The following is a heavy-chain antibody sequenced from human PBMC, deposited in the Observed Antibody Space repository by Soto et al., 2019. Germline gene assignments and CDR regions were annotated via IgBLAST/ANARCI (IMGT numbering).Heavy chain of an antibody. V-gene: IGHV4-34*01. D-gene: IGHD1-20*01. CDR2: INHSGST. Sequence: PSETLSLTCAASGGSFSGYYWSWIRQPPGKGLEWIGEINHSGSTNYNPSLKSRVTISVDTSKNQFSLKLSSVTAADTAVYYCARVEVITGTPYYYGMDVWGQGTTVTVSS. CDR1: GGSFSGYY. CDR3: ARVEVITGTPYYYGMDV. J-gene: IGHJ6*02.